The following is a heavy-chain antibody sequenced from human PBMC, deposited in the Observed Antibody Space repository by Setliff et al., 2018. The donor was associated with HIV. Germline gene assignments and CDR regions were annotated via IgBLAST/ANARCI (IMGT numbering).Heavy chain of an antibody. CDR2: INHSGST. V-gene: IGHV4-34*01. Sequence: PSETLSLTCAVYGGSFSGYYWSWIRLPPGKGLEWIGEINHSGSTKYNPSLKSRVTTSVDTSKNQFSLKLSSVTSADTAVYYCARVGGDFKNYYDSSGYYYFAYWGQGTLVTVSS. CDR3: ARVGGDFKNYYDSSGYYYFAY. CDR1: GGSFSGYY. D-gene: IGHD3-22*01. J-gene: IGHJ4*02.